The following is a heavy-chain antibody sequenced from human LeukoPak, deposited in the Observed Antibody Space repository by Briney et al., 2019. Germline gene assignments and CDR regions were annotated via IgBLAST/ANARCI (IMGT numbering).Heavy chain of an antibody. CDR1: GGSISSSSYY. CDR2: MHYSGST. CDR3: ARDRIYYDSNSYGMDV. D-gene: IGHD3-22*01. Sequence: SETLSLTCTVSGGSISSSSYYWGWIRQPPGKGLEWIGNMHYSGSTYYNPSLKSRVTISVDKSNNQFSLKLSSVTAADTAVYYCARDRIYYDSNSYGMDVWGQGTTVTVSS. J-gene: IGHJ6*02. V-gene: IGHV4-39*07.